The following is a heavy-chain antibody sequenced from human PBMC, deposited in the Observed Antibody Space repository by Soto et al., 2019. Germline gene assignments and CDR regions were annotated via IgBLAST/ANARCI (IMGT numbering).Heavy chain of an antibody. J-gene: IGHJ3*02. CDR3: AKDLEPQYIAAAGRRRGAFDI. CDR2: IIPIFGTA. CDR1: GYTFTSYG. Sequence: ASVKVSCKASGYTFTSYGISWVRQAPGQGIEWMGGIIPIFGTANYAQKFKGRVTITADESTSTDNMELSSLRSEDTAVYYCAKDLEPQYIAAAGRRRGAFDIWGQGTMVTVSS. V-gene: IGHV1-69*13. D-gene: IGHD6-13*01.